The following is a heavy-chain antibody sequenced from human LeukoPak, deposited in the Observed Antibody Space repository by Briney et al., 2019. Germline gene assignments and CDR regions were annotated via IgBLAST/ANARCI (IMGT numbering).Heavy chain of an antibody. Sequence: PGGSLRLSCAASGFSIRNNYMNWVRQAPGKGLEWVSLIYTGGSTDYADSVKGRFTISRDNSKNTVFLQMNSLRAEDTAVYYCAREKYYYGLDLWGQGTPVTVSS. J-gene: IGHJ6*02. CDR2: IYTGGST. V-gene: IGHV3-66*01. CDR3: AREKYYYGLDL. CDR1: GFSIRNNY.